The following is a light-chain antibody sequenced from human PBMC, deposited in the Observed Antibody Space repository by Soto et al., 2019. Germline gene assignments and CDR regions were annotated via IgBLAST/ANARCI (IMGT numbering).Light chain of an antibody. J-gene: IGKJ2*01. CDR3: QQYGSSPPYT. V-gene: IGKV3-20*01. CDR2: GAS. Sequence: EIVLTQSPGTLSLSPGERATLSCRASQSVSSSYLAWYQQKPGQAPRLLIYGASSRATGIPDRFSGSGSGTDFTLTISSLEPEVFAVYYCQQYGSSPPYTFGQGTKLEIK. CDR1: QSVSSSY.